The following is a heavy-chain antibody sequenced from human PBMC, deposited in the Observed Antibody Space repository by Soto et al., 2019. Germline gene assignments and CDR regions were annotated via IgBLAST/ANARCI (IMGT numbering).Heavy chain of an antibody. D-gene: IGHD5-18*01. Sequence: GGSLRLSCAASGFTFSSYAMHWVRQAPGKGLEWVAVISYDGSNKYYADSVKGRFTISRDNSKNTLYLQMNSLRAEDTAVYYCAKVKDSYGYIYYDYYGMDVWGQGTTVNVSS. CDR1: GFTFSSYA. CDR3: AKVKDSYGYIYYDYYGMDV. J-gene: IGHJ6*02. V-gene: IGHV3-30-3*01. CDR2: ISYDGSNK.